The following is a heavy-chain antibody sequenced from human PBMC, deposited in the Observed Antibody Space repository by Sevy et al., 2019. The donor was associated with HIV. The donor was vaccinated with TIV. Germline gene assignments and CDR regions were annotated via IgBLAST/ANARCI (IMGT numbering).Heavy chain of an antibody. D-gene: IGHD2-15*01. J-gene: IGHJ4*02. V-gene: IGHV3-23*01. Sequence: GGSLRLSCAASGFTFSTYGMHWVRQAPGKGLEWVSAISGSGDSTYYADSVKGRFTISRDNSKNTLFLQMNSLRAEDTAVYYCAKTSALSMSGGYRAIDYWGQGTLVTVSS. CDR3: AKTSALSMSGGYRAIDY. CDR2: ISGSGDST. CDR1: GFTFSTYG.